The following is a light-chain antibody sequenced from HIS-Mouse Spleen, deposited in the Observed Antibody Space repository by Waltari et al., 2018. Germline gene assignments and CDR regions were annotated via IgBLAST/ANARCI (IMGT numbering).Light chain of an antibody. CDR3: YSAADNNVV. CDR1: VLAKKY. CDR2: KDS. J-gene: IGLJ2*01. Sequence: SYELTQPSSVSVSPGQTARITCSGDVLAKKYARWFQQKPGQAPVLVLYKDSERPSGMPERFSGSSSGTTVTLTISGAQVEDEADYYCYSAADNNVVFGGGTKLTVL. V-gene: IGLV3-27*01.